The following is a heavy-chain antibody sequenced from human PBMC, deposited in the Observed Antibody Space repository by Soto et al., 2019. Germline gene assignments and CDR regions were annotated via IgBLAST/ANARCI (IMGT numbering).Heavy chain of an antibody. CDR1: GYTFTNYW. Sequence: GESLKMSFKGSGYTFTNYWIGWVRQMPGKGPEWMGIIYPGDSDTKYNPSFQGQVTISADKSITTTYLQWSSLKASDTAIYYCAASIFHYGIDVRGQGNTVSVSS. CDR2: IYPGDSDT. J-gene: IGHJ6*02. CDR3: AASIFHYGIDV. V-gene: IGHV5-51*01.